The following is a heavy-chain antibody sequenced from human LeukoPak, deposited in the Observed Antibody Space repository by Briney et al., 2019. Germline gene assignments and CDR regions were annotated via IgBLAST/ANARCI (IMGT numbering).Heavy chain of an antibody. Sequence: SETLSLTCTVSGGSVSSGSYYWSWIRQPPGKGLEWIGYIYYSGSTNYNPSLKSRVTISVDTSKNQFSLKLSSVTAADTAVYYCASSVNYYDSSGYYYGYWGQGTLVTVSS. D-gene: IGHD3-22*01. CDR3: ASSVNYYDSSGYYYGY. J-gene: IGHJ4*02. CDR2: IYYSGST. V-gene: IGHV4-61*01. CDR1: GGSVSSGSYY.